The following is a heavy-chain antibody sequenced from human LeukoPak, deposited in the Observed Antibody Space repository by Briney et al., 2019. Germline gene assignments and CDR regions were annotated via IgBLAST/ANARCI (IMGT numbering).Heavy chain of an antibody. CDR3: ASYITMVRGVTPPP. J-gene: IGHJ5*02. V-gene: IGHV3-11*01. D-gene: IGHD3-10*01. CDR2: ISSSGSTI. Sequence: GGSLRLSCAASGFTFSDYYMSWIRQAPGKGLEWVSYISSSGSTIYYADSVKGRFTISRDNAKNSLYLQMNSLRAEDTAVYYCASYITMVRGVTPPPWGQGTLVTVSS. CDR1: GFTFSDYY.